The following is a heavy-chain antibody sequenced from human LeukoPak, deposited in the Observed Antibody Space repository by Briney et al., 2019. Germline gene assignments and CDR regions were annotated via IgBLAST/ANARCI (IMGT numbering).Heavy chain of an antibody. D-gene: IGHD3-10*01. J-gene: IGHJ4*02. Sequence: GASVKVSCKASGYTFTSYYMHWVRQAPGQGLEWMGIINPSGGSTSYAQKFQGRVTMTRDTSTSTVYMELSSLRSEDTAVYYCARHDLGDYYGSGSYPNWGQGTLVTVSS. CDR3: ARHDLGDYYGSGSYPN. V-gene: IGHV1-46*01. CDR1: GYTFTSYY. CDR2: INPSGGST.